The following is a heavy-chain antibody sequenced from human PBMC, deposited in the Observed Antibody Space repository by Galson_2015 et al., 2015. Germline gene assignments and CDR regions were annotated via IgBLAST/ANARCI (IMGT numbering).Heavy chain of an antibody. J-gene: IGHJ3*02. Sequence: SVKVSCKASGGTFSSYAISWVRQAPRQGLEWMGGIIPIFGTANYAQKFQGRVTITADESTSTAYMELSSLRSEDTAVYYCARSNIVVVVAATPGFGAFDIWGQGTMVTVSS. V-gene: IGHV1-69*13. CDR1: GGTFSSYA. D-gene: IGHD2-15*01. CDR3: ARSNIVVVVAATPGFGAFDI. CDR2: IIPIFGTA.